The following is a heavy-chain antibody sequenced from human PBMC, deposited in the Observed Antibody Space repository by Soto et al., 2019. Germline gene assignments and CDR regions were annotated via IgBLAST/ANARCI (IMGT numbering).Heavy chain of an antibody. V-gene: IGHV1-69*13. D-gene: IGHD3-9*01. CDR1: GGTFSSYA. CDR2: IIPIFGTA. CDR3: AASIFRPLDAFDI. J-gene: IGHJ3*02. Sequence: SVKVSCKASGGTFSSYAISWVRQAPGQGLEWMGGIIPIFGTANYAQKFQGRVTITADESTSTAYMELSSLRSEDTAVYYCAASIFRPLDAFDIWGQGTMVTVSS.